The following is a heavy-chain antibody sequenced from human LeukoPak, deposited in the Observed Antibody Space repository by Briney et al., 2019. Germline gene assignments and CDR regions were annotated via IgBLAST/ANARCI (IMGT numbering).Heavy chain of an antibody. CDR2: IYTSGST. CDR1: GGSISGYY. CDR3: ATTTTIASWFDP. J-gene: IGHJ5*02. Sequence: PSETLSLTCSVSGGSISGYYWSWVRQPPGKGLEWIGYIYTSGSTNYNPSLKSRVTISVDTSKNQFSLKLSSVTAADTAVYYCATTTTIASWFDPWSQGTLVTVSS. D-gene: IGHD2-21*01. V-gene: IGHV4-4*09.